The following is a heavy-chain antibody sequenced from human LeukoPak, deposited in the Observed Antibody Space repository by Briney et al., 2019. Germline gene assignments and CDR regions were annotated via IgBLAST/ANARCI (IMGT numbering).Heavy chain of an antibody. CDR3: SRHETLPGDY. J-gene: IGHJ4*02. CDR2: IRDKAYNYAT. D-gene: IGHD2-21*02. CDR1: GFTFSGST. V-gene: IGHV3-73*01. Sequence: GGSLRLSCAASGFTFSGSTMHWVRQASGKGLEWVGHIRDKAYNYATAYAASVKGRFTISRDDSKNTAYLQMNSLKTEDTAMYYCSRHETLPGDYWGQGTLVTVSS.